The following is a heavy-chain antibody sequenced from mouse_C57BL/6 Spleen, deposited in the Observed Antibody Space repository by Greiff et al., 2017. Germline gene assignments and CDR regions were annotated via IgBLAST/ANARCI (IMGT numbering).Heavy chain of an antibody. D-gene: IGHD2-1*01. CDR1: GYTFTSYW. J-gene: IGHJ3*01. V-gene: IGHV1-69*01. CDR2: IDPSDSYT. CDR3: ARGERTYGNLFAY. Sequence: QVQLKQPGAELVMPGASVKLSCKASGYTFTSYWMHWVKQRPGQGLEWIGEIDPSDSYTNYNQKFKGKSTLTVDKSSSTAYMQLSSLTSEDSAVYYCARGERTYGNLFAYWGQGTLVTVSA.